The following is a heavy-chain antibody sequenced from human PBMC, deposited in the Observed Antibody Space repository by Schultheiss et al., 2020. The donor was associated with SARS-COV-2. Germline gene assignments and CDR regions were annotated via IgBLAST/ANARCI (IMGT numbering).Heavy chain of an antibody. V-gene: IGHV3-11*01. D-gene: IGHD3-22*01. J-gene: IGHJ3*02. CDR3: ARDNYYDSSGSDAFDI. CDR1: GFTFSDYY. CDR2: ISSSDSTI. Sequence: GGSLRLSCAASGFTFSDYYMSWIRQAPGKGLEWVSYISSSDSTIYYADSVKGRFTISRDNAKNSLYLQMNSLRAEDTAVYYCARDNYYDSSGSDAFDIWGQGTMVTVSS.